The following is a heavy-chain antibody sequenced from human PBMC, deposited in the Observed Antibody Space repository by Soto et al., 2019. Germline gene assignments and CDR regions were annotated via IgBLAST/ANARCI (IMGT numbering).Heavy chain of an antibody. CDR1: GFTFSSYS. V-gene: IGHV3-21*01. J-gene: IGHJ5*02. D-gene: IGHD2-21*01. CDR3: ARDVNGGFCGA. CDR2: ISSRNNDM. Sequence: EVQLVESGGGLVKPGGSLRLSCAASGFTFSSYSMNWVSQAPGKGLEWVSTISSRNNDMYYVDSVKGRFTISRDNARNSVYLQMNSLRADDTAVYYCARDVNGGFCGAWGQGTLVTVSS.